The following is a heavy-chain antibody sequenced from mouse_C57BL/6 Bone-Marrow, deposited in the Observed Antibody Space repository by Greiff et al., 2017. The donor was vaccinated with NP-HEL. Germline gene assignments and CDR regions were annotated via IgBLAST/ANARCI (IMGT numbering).Heavy chain of an antibody. D-gene: IGHD2-5*01. CDR2: ISSGSSTI. Sequence: EVKLMESGGGLVKPGGSLKLSCAASGFTFSDYGMHWVRQAPEKGLEWVAYISSGSSTIYYADTVKGRFTISRDNAKNTLFLQMTSLRSEDTAMYYCASYSNYVWYFDVWGTGTTVTVSS. CDR3: ASYSNYVWYFDV. J-gene: IGHJ1*03. V-gene: IGHV5-17*01. CDR1: GFTFSDYG.